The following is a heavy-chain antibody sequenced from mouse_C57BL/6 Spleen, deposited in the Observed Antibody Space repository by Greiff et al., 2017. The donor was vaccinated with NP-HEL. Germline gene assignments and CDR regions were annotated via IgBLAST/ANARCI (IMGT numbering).Heavy chain of an antibody. CDR2: IWSGGST. V-gene: IGHV2-4*01. CDR3: AKNSEVYYGNYWDFDV. J-gene: IGHJ1*03. CDR1: GFSLTSYG. D-gene: IGHD2-1*01. Sequence: QVQLQQSGPGLVQPSQSLSITCTVSGFSLTSYGVHWVRQPPGKGLEWLGVIWSGGSTDYNAAFISRLSISKDNSKSQVFFKMNSLQADDTAIYYWAKNSEVYYGNYWDFDVWGTGTTVTVSS.